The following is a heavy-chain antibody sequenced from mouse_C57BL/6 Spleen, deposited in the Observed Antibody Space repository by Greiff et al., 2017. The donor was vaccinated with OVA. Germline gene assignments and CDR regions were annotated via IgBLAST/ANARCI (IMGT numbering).Heavy chain of an antibody. Sequence: QVQLKESGPELVKPGASVKISCKASGYAFSSSWMNWVKQRPGKGLEWIGRIYPGDGDTNYNGKFKGKATLTADKSSSTAYMQRSSLTSEDSAVYFCARDPYYYGSSLYAMDYWGQGTSVTVSS. D-gene: IGHD1-1*01. CDR1: GYAFSSSW. V-gene: IGHV1-82*01. CDR3: ARDPYYYGSSLYAMDY. J-gene: IGHJ4*01. CDR2: IYPGDGDT.